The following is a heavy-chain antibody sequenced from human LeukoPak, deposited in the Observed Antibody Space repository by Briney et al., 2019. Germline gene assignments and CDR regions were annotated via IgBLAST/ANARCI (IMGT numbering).Heavy chain of an antibody. D-gene: IGHD2-15*01. CDR1: GFTFSSSA. CDR3: AKQLGYCSDGSCYFPY. J-gene: IGHJ4*02. V-gene: IGHV3-23*01. CDR2: ISNNGGYT. Sequence: PGGSLRLSCAASGFTFSSSAMSWVRQAPGKGLEWVSAISNNGGYTYYADSVRGRLTISRDNSKSTLCLQMNSLRAEDTAVYYCAKQLGYCSDGSCYFPYWGQGALVTVSS.